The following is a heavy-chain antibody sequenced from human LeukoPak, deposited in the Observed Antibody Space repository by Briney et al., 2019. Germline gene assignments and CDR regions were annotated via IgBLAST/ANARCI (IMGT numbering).Heavy chain of an antibody. CDR1: GGTFSSHA. V-gene: IGHV1-69*13. Sequence: SVKVSCKASGGTFSSHAISWVRQAPGQGLEWMGGIIPIFGTAKYAQKFQGRVTITADESTSTAYMELSSLRPEDTAVYYCARDSSEFRSLIPHWGRGTLVTVSS. J-gene: IGHJ1*01. D-gene: IGHD2-21*01. CDR3: ARDSSEFRSLIPH. CDR2: IIPIFGTA.